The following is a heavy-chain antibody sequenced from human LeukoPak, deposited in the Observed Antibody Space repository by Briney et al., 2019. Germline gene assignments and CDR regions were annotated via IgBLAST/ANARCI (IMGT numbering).Heavy chain of an antibody. CDR2: ISGGGRST. Sequence: PGGSLRLSCAASGFTFSGYAMSWVRQAPGKGLEWVSTISGGGRSTYYADSVKGRFTISRDNSKNTLYVQMNSLRAEDTAVYYCAKSGSGSYFDYWGQGTLVTVSS. CDR3: AKSGSGSYFDY. V-gene: IGHV3-23*01. J-gene: IGHJ4*02. CDR1: GFTFSGYA. D-gene: IGHD3-10*01.